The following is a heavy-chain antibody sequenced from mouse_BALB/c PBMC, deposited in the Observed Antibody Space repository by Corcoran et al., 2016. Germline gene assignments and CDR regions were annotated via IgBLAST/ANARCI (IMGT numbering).Heavy chain of an antibody. D-gene: IGHD1-1*01. J-gene: IGHJ2*01. CDR1: GYTFTNYG. CDR2: INTYTGEP. Sequence: QIQLVQSGPELKKPGETVKISCKASGYTFTNYGMHWVKQAPGKGLKWMGWINTYTGEPTYADDFKGRFAFSLETSASTAYLQINNLKNEDTATYFCARVLYYTDYWGQGTTLTVSS. CDR3: ARVLYYTDY. V-gene: IGHV9-3-1*01.